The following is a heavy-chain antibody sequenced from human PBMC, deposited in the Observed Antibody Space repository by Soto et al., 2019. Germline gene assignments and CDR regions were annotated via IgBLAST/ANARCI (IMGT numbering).Heavy chain of an antibody. CDR3: AHELSGSYYVWEV. V-gene: IGHV2-5*01. CDR1: GFSFTTSGVG. CDR2: IYWNGNE. Sequence: QVTLRESGPTLVKPTQTLTLTCTFSGFSFTTSGVGVGWLRQPHGQALKWLALIYWNGNERYSPSLNNRLTVTNDTSKNQVGLTMTEVDTVDTATYSCAHELSGSYYVWEVWGQGPNVTVSS. J-gene: IGHJ6*02. D-gene: IGHD3-10*02.